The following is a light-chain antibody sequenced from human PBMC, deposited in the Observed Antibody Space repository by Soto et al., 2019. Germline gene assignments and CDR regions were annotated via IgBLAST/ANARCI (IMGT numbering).Light chain of an antibody. V-gene: IGKV3-11*01. J-gene: IGKJ5*01. CDR1: QSFRGL. CDR2: DAY. Sequence: EVVLTQSPVTLSLSPGERATLSCRASQSFRGLLAWYQQKPGQAPRLLIYDAYNRATGIPPRFSGSGSGKDFTLTISSLEPEDSAVYYCQQRHMWPITFGLGTRLEIK. CDR3: QQRHMWPIT.